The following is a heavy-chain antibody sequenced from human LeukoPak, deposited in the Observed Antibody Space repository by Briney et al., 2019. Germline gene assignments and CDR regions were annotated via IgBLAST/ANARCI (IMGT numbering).Heavy chain of an antibody. CDR3: TRLQRDRPDVY. CDR1: GSKFSNYW. CDR2: INQDGGVQ. J-gene: IGHJ4*02. D-gene: IGHD1-14*01. Sequence: PGGSLRLSCVASGSKFSNYWMSWVRQVPGKGLEWVANINQDGGVQQYVDSVKGRFTISRDNAKNSLYLHLNSLRAEDTAVYYCTRLQRDRPDVYWGQGTLVTVSS. V-gene: IGHV3-7*01.